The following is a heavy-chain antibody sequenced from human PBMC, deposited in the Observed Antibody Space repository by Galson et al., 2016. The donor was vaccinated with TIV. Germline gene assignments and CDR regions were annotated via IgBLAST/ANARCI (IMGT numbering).Heavy chain of an antibody. J-gene: IGHJ4*02. CDR2: IFWDDGR. CDR3: AHKKYCGYSNCHFDF. D-gene: IGHD5-12*01. Sequence: PALVKPTQTLTLTCTVSGFSVSSVEVGVGWFRQTPGKAPEWLALIFWDDGRRYSPSLKTRLTISKDTSKNQVVLIVTDMDPVDTATYFCAHKKYCGYSNCHFDFWGPGTLVTVSS. V-gene: IGHV2-5*02. CDR1: GFSVSSVEVG.